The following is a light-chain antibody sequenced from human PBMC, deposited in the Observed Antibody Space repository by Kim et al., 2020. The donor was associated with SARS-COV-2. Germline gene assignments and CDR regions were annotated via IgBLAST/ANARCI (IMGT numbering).Light chain of an antibody. V-gene: IGKV1-5*01. CDR3: QQYSSLYT. Sequence: LSASVGDRVTITCRASQRISSWLAWYQQKPGKAPKLLIYDVSSLERGVPSRFSGSGSGTEFTLTISSLQPDDFATYYCQQYSSLYTFGQGTKLEIK. CDR2: DVS. CDR1: QRISSW. J-gene: IGKJ2*01.